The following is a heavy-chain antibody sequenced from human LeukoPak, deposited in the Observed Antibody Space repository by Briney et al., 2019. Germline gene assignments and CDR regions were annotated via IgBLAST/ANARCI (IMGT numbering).Heavy chain of an antibody. J-gene: IGHJ3*02. CDR2: IYYSGST. D-gene: IGHD6-13*01. CDR1: GGSISSYY. Sequence: SETLSLTCTVSGGSISSYYWSWIRQPPGKGLEWIGYIYYSGSTNYNPSLKSRVTISVDTSKNQFSLKLSSVTAADTAVYYCAREYSSSWYSTAFDIWGQGKMVTVSS. CDR3: AREYSSSWYSTAFDI. V-gene: IGHV4-59*01.